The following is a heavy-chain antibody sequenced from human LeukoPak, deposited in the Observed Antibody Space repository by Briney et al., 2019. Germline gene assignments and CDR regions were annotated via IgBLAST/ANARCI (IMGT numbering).Heavy chain of an antibody. Sequence: GGSLRLSCAASGFTFSSYGMHWVRQAPGKGLEWVAFIRYDGSNKYYADSVKGRFTISRDNSKNTLYLQMNSLRAEDTAVYYCAKDFNYYDSSGSDYWGQGTLVTVSS. J-gene: IGHJ4*02. D-gene: IGHD3-22*01. CDR3: AKDFNYYDSSGSDY. CDR2: IRYDGSNK. CDR1: GFTFSSYG. V-gene: IGHV3-30*02.